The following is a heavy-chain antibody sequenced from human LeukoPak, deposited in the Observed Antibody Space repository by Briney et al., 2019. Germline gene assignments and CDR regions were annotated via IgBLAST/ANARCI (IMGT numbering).Heavy chain of an antibody. CDR2: ISDSGGST. CDR3: ARELSDYGSGSYYVGY. D-gene: IGHD3-10*01. J-gene: IGHJ4*02. V-gene: IGHV3-23*01. Sequence: GGSLRLSCAASGFTFSSYGMSWVRQAPGKGLEWVSAISDSGGSTNYADSVKGRFTISRDNSKNTLYLQMNSLRAEDTAVYYCARELSDYGSGSYYVGYWGQGTLVTVSS. CDR1: GFTFSSYG.